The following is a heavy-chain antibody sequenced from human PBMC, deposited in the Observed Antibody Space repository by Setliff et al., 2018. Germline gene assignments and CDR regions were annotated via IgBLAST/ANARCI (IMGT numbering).Heavy chain of an antibody. CDR1: EYSLITYG. J-gene: IGHJ5*02. CDR2: INTNNGGT. V-gene: IGHV1-2*02. D-gene: IGHD3-10*01. Sequence: ASVKVSCKATEYSLITYGINWVRQAPGQGLEWMGWINTNNGGTKYAQAFQGRVTMTRDTSITTAYTELSRLTSDDTAVYYCAKTKGFGDGWFDPWGQGTLVTVSS. CDR3: AKTKGFGDGWFDP.